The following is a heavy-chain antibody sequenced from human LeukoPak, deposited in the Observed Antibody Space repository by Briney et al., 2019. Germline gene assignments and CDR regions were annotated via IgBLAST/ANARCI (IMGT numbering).Heavy chain of an antibody. J-gene: IGHJ6*02. Sequence: PGGSLRLSCAASGFTFSSYSMNWVRQAPGKGLEWVSSISSSSSYIYYADSVKGRFTISRDNAKNSLYLQMNSLRAEDTAVYYCARVRKEKDTAMVGHYYYGMDVWGQGTTVTVSS. D-gene: IGHD5-18*01. V-gene: IGHV3-21*01. CDR3: ARVRKEKDTAMVGHYYYGMDV. CDR1: GFTFSSYS. CDR2: ISSSSSYI.